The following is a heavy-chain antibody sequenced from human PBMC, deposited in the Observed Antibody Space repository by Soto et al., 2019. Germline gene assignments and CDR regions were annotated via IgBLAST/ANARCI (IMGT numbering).Heavy chain of an antibody. V-gene: IGHV3-30*18. J-gene: IGHJ4*01. CDR3: AKEVAVAGDFDY. Sequence: AWGSLRLSCVASGFTFIGYGIHFFRQAPCKGLEWVAVISSDGNTKYYADSVKGRFTISRDNSKNTLYLQMDSLRPEDTAVYYCAKEVAVAGDFDYWGHGTLVTSPQ. CDR2: ISSDGNTK. CDR1: GFTFIGYG. D-gene: IGHD6-19*01.